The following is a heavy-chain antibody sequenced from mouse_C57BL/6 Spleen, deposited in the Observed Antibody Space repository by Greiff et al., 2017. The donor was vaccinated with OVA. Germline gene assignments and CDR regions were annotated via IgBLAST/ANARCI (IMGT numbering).Heavy chain of an antibody. V-gene: IGHV3-6*01. Sequence: EVKLEESGPGLVKPSQSLSLTCSVTGYSITSGYYWNWIRQFPGNKLEWMGYISYDGSNNYNPSLKNRISITRDTSKNQFFLKLNSVTTEDTATYYCARGGGGHDDWGQGTTLTVSS. CDR1: GYSITSGYY. CDR2: ISYDGSN. CDR3: ARGGGGHDD. J-gene: IGHJ2*01.